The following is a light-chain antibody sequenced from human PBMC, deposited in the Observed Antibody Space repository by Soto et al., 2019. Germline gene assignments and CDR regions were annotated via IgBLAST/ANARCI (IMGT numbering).Light chain of an antibody. J-gene: IGKJ5*01. CDR1: QGIGST. Sequence: EIIMTQSPATLSVSPGEGATLSCRASQGIGSTLAWYQHKPGHAPRLLIYDASNRATGIPARFSGSGSGTDFTLTISSLEPEDFAVYYCQQRSNWPPITFGQGTRLEIK. V-gene: IGKV3-11*01. CDR3: QQRSNWPPIT. CDR2: DAS.